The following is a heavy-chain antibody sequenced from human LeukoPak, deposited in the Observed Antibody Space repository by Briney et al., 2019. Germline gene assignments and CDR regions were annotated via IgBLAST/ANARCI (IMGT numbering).Heavy chain of an antibody. J-gene: IGHJ4*02. CDR3: ARGYRMVRGVMQFDY. CDR2: IITIFGTA. V-gene: IGHV1-69*01. CDR1: GGTFSSYA. Sequence: ASMKVSCKTSGGTFSSYAISWVRQAPGQGLEWMGGIITIFGTAKYAQKFQGRVTITADESTTTAYMELSSLRSEDTAVYYCARGYRMVRGVMQFDYWGQGTLVTVSS. D-gene: IGHD3-10*01.